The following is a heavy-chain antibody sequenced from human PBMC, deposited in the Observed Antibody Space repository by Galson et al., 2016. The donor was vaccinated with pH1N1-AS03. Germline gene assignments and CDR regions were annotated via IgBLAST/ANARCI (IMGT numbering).Heavy chain of an antibody. Sequence: SVKVSCKASAGTFATFAVSWVRQARGQGLEWMGGVIPLSGTTNYAQKFQGRVTITADDSTGTAYMELSSLRSGDTAVYYCARDRYRDTSTDFYESAYWGQGTLVTVSS. J-gene: IGHJ4*02. V-gene: IGHV1-69*13. CDR1: AGTFATFA. CDR3: ARDRYRDTSTDFYESAY. CDR2: VIPLSGTT. D-gene: IGHD2/OR15-2a*01.